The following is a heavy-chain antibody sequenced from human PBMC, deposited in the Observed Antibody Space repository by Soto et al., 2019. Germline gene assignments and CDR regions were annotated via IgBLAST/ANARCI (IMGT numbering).Heavy chain of an antibody. Sequence: ASVKVSCKASGYTFTSYGISWVRQAPGQGLEWMGWISAYNGNTNYAQKLQGRVTMTTDTSTSTAYMELRSLRSDDTAVYYCARVDSSGYYYGAFDTWGQGTMVTVS. CDR1: GYTFTSYG. J-gene: IGHJ3*02. V-gene: IGHV1-18*04. CDR2: ISAYNGNT. D-gene: IGHD3-22*01. CDR3: ARVDSSGYYYGAFDT.